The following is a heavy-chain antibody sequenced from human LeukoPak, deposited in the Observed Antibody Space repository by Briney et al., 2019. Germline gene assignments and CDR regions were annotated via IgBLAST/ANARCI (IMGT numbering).Heavy chain of an antibody. Sequence: GGSLRLSCAASGFTFSSYWMSWVRQAPGKGLEWVANIKQDGSEKYYVDSVKGRFTISRDNSKNTLSLQVSSLRTEDTAVYYCAKDRYSYAFEYSDSWGQGTLVTVSS. CDR3: AKDRYSYAFEYSDS. D-gene: IGHD5-18*01. J-gene: IGHJ4*02. CDR1: GFTFSSYW. CDR2: IKQDGSEK. V-gene: IGHV3-7*01.